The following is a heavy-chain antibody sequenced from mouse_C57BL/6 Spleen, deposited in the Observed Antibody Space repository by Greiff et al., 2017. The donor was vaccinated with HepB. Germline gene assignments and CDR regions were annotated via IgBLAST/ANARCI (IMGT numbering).Heavy chain of an antibody. CDR3: ARGITGTRFAY. D-gene: IGHD4-1*01. CDR2: ISRGGRYT. CDR1: GFPFSSSG. V-gene: IGHV5-6*01. J-gene: IGHJ3*01. Sequence: EVQLVESGGDLVKPGGSLKLSCAASGFPFSSSGMSWVRQTPDKRLAWVATISRGGRYTYYPDSVQGRFTISRDNAKNTLYLQMSSLKSEDTAMYYCARGITGTRFAYWGQGTLVTVSA.